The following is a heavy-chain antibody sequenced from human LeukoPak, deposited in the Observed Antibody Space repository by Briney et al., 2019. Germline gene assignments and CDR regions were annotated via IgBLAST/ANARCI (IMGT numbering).Heavy chain of an antibody. V-gene: IGHV4-59*01. CDR1: GGSISSYY. CDR3: ARGPFGVAPYYFDY. D-gene: IGHD3-3*01. CDR2: IYYSGST. J-gene: IGHJ4*02. Sequence: PSETLSLTCTVSGGSISSYYWSWTRQPPGKGLEWIGYIYYSGSTNYNPSLKSRVTISVDTSKNQFSLKLSSVTAADTAVYYCARGPFGVAPYYFDYWGQGTLVTVSS.